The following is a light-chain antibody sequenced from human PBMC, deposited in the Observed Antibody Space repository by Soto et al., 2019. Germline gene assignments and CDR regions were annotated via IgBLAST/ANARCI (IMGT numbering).Light chain of an antibody. J-gene: IGLJ2*01. V-gene: IGLV2-8*01. CDR2: EVS. Sequence: QFALTQPPSASGSPGQSVTISCTGTSSDVGGYNYVSWYQQHPGKAPELVIYEVSKRPSGVPDRFSGSKSGNTASLTVSGLQAEDEADYYCSSYAGSNNLVFGGGTQLTVL. CDR1: SSDVGGYNY. CDR3: SSYAGSNNLV.